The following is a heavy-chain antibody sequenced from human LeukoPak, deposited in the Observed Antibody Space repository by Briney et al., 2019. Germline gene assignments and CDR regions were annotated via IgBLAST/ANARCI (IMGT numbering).Heavy chain of an antibody. Sequence: PGGSLRLSCAASGFTFSSYWMHWVRQAPGKGLVWVSRINSDGSSTSYADSVKGRFTISRDNAKNTLYLQMNSLRAEDTAVYYCAKGYYYGSGRHHYYYYYGMDVWGQGTTVTVSS. CDR2: INSDGSST. CDR1: GFTFSSYW. V-gene: IGHV3-74*01. D-gene: IGHD3-10*01. CDR3: AKGYYYGSGRHHYYYYYGMDV. J-gene: IGHJ6*02.